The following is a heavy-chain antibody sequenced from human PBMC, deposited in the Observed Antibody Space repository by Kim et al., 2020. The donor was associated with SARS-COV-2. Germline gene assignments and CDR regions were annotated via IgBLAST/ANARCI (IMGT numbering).Heavy chain of an antibody. CDR1: GGSISSYY. CDR3: ARDHTYYDFWSGYSGVPYYFDY. Sequence: SETLSLTCTVSGGSISSYYWSWIRQPAGKGLEWIGRIYTSGSTNYNPSLKSRVTMSVDTSKNQFSLKLSSVTAADTAVYYCARDHTYYDFWSGYSGVPYYFDYWGQGTLVTVSS. V-gene: IGHV4-4*07. CDR2: IYTSGST. D-gene: IGHD3-3*01. J-gene: IGHJ4*02.